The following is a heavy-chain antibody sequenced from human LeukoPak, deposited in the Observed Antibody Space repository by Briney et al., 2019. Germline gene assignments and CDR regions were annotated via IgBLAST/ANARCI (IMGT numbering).Heavy chain of an antibody. J-gene: IGHJ4*02. D-gene: IGHD3-9*01. CDR3: ARWGLDILTGYYRFDY. Sequence: ASVKVSCKASGYTFTGYYMHWVRQAPGQGLEWMGWINPNSGGTNYAQKFQGRVTMTRDTSISTAYMELSRLRSDDTAVYYCARWGLDILTGYYRFDYWGQGTLVTVSS. CDR1: GYTFTGYY. CDR2: INPNSGGT. V-gene: IGHV1-2*02.